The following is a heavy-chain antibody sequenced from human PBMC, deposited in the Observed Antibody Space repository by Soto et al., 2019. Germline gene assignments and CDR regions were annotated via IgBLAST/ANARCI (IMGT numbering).Heavy chain of an antibody. J-gene: IGHJ3*02. CDR2: ISSSSSTI. V-gene: IGHV3-48*02. Sequence: GGSLRLSCAASGFTFSSYSMNWVRQAPGKGLEWVSYISSSSSTIYYADSLKGRFTISRDNAKTTLYLQMNSLRDEDTAVYYCARDLYSSSWPRKTRDAFDIWGQGTMVTVSS. D-gene: IGHD6-13*01. CDR1: GFTFSSYS. CDR3: ARDLYSSSWPRKTRDAFDI.